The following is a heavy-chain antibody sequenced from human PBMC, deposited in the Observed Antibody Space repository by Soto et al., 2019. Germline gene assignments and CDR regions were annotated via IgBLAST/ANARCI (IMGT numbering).Heavy chain of an antibody. V-gene: IGHV4-4*02. J-gene: IGHJ5*02. CDR1: GGSISSSNW. CDR2: IYHSGST. CDR3: ARGPRVVVAANRWFDP. D-gene: IGHD2-15*01. Sequence: QVQLQESGPGLVKPSGTLSLTCAVSGGSISSSNWWSWVRQPPGKGLEWIGEIYHSGSTNYNPSLKSRVAISVDKSKNQVSLNLRSVTAADTAVYYCARGPRVVVAANRWFDPWGQGTLVTVSS.